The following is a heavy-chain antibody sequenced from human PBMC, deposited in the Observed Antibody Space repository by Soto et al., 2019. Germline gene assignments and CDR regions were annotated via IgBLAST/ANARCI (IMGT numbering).Heavy chain of an antibody. J-gene: IGHJ4*02. CDR2: ISNQGDRT. D-gene: IGHD2-15*01. CDR1: GMTFSVYK. V-gene: IGHV3-64*05. CDR3: AAAKLLPFEY. Sequence: PGGTLRLSCSTSGMTFSVYKMHWVRQAPGKGLEYVSGISNQGDRTYYADSVKGRFTISRDNSENTLYFQMSSLRPDDTAVYYCAAAKLLPFEYWGQGTQVTVSS.